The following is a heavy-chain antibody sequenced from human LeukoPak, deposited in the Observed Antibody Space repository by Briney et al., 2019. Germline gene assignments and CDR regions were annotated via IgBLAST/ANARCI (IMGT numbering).Heavy chain of an antibody. D-gene: IGHD6-19*01. CDR2: ISSSSSYI. V-gene: IGHV3-21*04. J-gene: IGHJ4*02. CDR3: AKAPGIAVAGTPLDY. CDR1: GFTFSSYS. Sequence: GGSLRLSCAASGFTFSSYSMNWVRQAPGKGLEWVSSISSSSSYIYYADSVKGRFTISRDNAKNSLYLQMNSLRAEDTAVYYCAKAPGIAVAGTPLDYWGQGTLVTVSS.